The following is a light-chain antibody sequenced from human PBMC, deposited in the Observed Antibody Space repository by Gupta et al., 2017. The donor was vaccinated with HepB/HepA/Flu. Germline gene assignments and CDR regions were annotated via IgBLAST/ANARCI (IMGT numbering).Light chain of an antibody. V-gene: IGLV1-47*02. CDR1: SSNVGRDN. Sequence: QPVLTQPPSASGTPGQRVAISCSGSSSNVGRDNVYWYRQLPGTAPKLLIYNDDRRPSEVPDRFSGSKSGPSASLAISGLRSEDEADYYCAAWDNSLSAYVFGTGTWVTVL. J-gene: IGLJ1*01. CDR2: NDD. CDR3: AAWDNSLSAYV.